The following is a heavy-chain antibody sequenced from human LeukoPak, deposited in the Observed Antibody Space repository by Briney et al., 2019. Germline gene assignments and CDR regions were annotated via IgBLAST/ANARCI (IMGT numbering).Heavy chain of an antibody. J-gene: IGHJ6*03. D-gene: IGHD6-6*01. CDR3: AREYWGYSSSSAFYYYYYMDV. Sequence: PSETLSLTCAVSGGSISSGNWCSWVRQPPGKGLEGIGEIYHSGSTNYNPSLKSRVTMSVDTSTNQFSLKLSTVTAAATAVYYCAREYWGYSSSSAFYYYYYMDVWGKGTTVTVSS. CDR2: IYHSGST. CDR1: GGSISSGNW. V-gene: IGHV4-4*02.